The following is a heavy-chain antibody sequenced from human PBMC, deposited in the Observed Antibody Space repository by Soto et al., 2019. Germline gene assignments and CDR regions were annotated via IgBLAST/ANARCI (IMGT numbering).Heavy chain of an antibody. V-gene: IGHV1-69*02. CDR1: GGTFSSYT. J-gene: IGHJ3*02. CDR2: IIPILGIA. D-gene: IGHD6-13*01. Sequence: ASVKVSCKASGGTFSSYTISWVRQAPGQGLEWMGRIIPILGIANYAQKFQGRVTITADKSTSTAYMELSSLRSEDTAVYYCATPPGYSSSADFGAFDIWGQGTMVTVS. CDR3: ATPPGYSSSADFGAFDI.